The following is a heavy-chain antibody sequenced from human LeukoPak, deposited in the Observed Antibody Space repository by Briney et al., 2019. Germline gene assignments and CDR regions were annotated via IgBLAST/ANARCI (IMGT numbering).Heavy chain of an antibody. J-gene: IGHJ4*02. CDR2: INAGGTDT. Sequence: GGSLRLSCAASGFTFSNYRLSWVRQAPGKGLEWVSSINAGGTDTYYADSVKGRFTVSRDNAKNSQFLHMNSLRAEDTAVFYCARGPDGYNSHFDYWGQGTLVTVSS. D-gene: IGHD5-24*01. V-gene: IGHV3-21*01. CDR3: ARGPDGYNSHFDY. CDR1: GFTFSNYR.